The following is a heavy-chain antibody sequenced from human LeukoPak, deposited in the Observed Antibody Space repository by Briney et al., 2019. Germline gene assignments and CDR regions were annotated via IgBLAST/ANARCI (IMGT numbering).Heavy chain of an antibody. CDR2: IYYSGST. V-gene: IGHV4-39*07. D-gene: IGHD3-10*01. J-gene: IGHJ4*02. Sequence: PSETLSLTCTVSGGSISSSSYYWGWIRQPPGKGLEWIGSIYYSGSTYYNPSLKSRVTISVDTSKNQFSLKLSSVTAADTAVYYCVTMVRGVIQYYFDYWGQGTLVTVSS. CDR1: GGSISSSSYY. CDR3: VTMVRGVIQYYFDY.